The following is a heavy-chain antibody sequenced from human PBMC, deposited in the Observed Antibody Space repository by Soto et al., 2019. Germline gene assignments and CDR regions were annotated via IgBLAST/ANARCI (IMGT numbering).Heavy chain of an antibody. Sequence: QVQLQESGPGLVKPSQTLSLTCTVSGGSISSGGYYWSWIRQHPGKGLEWIGYIYYSGSTYYNPSRKSRVTISVDTSKNQFSRKLSSVTAADTAVDYCARYTGDSRPFDYWGQGTLVTVSS. J-gene: IGHJ4*02. CDR2: IYYSGST. CDR3: ARYTGDSRPFDY. V-gene: IGHV4-31*03. CDR1: GGSISSGGYY. D-gene: IGHD2-2*02.